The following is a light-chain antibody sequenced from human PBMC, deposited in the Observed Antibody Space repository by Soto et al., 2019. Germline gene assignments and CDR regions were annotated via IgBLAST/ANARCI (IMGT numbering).Light chain of an antibody. V-gene: IGKV3-20*01. CDR2: GAS. Sequence: EIVLTQSPGTLSLSPGERATLSCRASQSVSSSYLAWHQQKPGQAPRLLIYGASSRATGIPDRFSGSGSGTDFTLTISRLEPEDFAVYYCQHLGTFGQGTKVEIK. CDR1: QSVSSSY. CDR3: QHLGT. J-gene: IGKJ1*01.